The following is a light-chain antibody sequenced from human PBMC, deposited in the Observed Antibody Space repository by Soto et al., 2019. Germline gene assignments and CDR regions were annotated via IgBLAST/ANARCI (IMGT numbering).Light chain of an antibody. V-gene: IGLV2-23*01. CDR2: EGS. J-gene: IGLJ2*01. Sequence: QSALTQPASVSGSPGQSITISCTGSSSDVGRYNLVSWYQQLPATAPKLLIYEGSERPSGISDRFSGSQSGNTASLTISGLQAEDEADYYCCSYGGSGYLLFGGGTKLTVL. CDR3: CSYGGSGYLL. CDR1: SSDVGRYNL.